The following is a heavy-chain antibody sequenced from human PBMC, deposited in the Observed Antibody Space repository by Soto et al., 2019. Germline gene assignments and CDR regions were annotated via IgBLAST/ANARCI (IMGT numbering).Heavy chain of an antibody. Sequence: EVQLVQSGAEVKKPGESLRTSCKGSGYSFTSYWISWVRQMPGKGLEWMGRIDPSDSYTNYSPSFQGHVTISADKSTITAYLQLMRVTALDTAMYYCARHASLKSWSGFYPIDYWGQGTLVTVSS. D-gene: IGHD3-3*01. J-gene: IGHJ4*02. CDR3: ARHASLKSWSGFYPIDY. V-gene: IGHV5-10-1*03. CDR1: GYSFTSYW. CDR2: IDPSDSYT.